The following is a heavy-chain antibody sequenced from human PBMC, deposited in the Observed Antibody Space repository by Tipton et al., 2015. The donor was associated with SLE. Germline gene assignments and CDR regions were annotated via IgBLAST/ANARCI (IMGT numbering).Heavy chain of an antibody. D-gene: IGHD1-1*01. J-gene: IGHJ4*02. Sequence: TLSLTCAVYGGSFSGYYWSWIRQPPGKGLEWIGEINHSGSTNHNPSLKSRVTISVDTSKNQLSLKLSAVTAADTAVYYCARARWKGGDYWGQGTLVTVSS. CDR2: INHSGST. V-gene: IGHV4-34*01. CDR1: GGSFSGYY. CDR3: ARARWKGGDY.